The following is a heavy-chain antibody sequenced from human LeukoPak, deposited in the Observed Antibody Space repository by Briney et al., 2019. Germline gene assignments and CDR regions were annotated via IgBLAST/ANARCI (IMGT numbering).Heavy chain of an antibody. CDR3: ARETSSSWYAGGFDP. V-gene: IGHV3-21*01. CDR1: GFTFSSYS. Sequence: PGGSLRLSCAASGFTFSSYSMNWVRQAPGKGLEWVSSISSSSSYIYYADPVKGRFTISRDNAKNSLYLQMNSLRAEDTAVYYCARETSSSWYAGGFDPWGQGTLVTVSS. CDR2: ISSSSSYI. D-gene: IGHD6-13*01. J-gene: IGHJ5*02.